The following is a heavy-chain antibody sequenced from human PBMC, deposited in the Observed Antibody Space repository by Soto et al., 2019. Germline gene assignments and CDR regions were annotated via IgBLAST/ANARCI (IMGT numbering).Heavy chain of an antibody. CDR2: ISGSGGST. D-gene: IGHD3-3*01. Sequence: GSLRLPCAASGFTFSSYAMSWVRQAPGKGLEWVSAISGSGGSTYYAESVKGLFTISRDNSKNTLYLQMNSLRAEDTAVYYCTGHSPITIWGQGTTVTVSS. CDR3: TGHSPITI. J-gene: IGHJ6*02. V-gene: IGHV3-23*01. CDR1: GFTFSSYA.